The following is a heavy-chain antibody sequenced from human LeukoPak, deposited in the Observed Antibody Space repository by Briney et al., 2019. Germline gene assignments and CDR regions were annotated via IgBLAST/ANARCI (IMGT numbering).Heavy chain of an antibody. CDR3: ARHRGPVWFGELFYYYYGMDV. Sequence: PSETLSLTCTVSGGSISSYYWSWIRQPPGKGLEGIGDSYYSGSTNYNPSLKSRGTISVDTSKNQFSLKLSSVTAADTAVYYCARHRGPVWFGELFYYYYGMDVWGQGTTVTVSS. V-gene: IGHV4-59*08. CDR2: SYYSGST. CDR1: GGSISSYY. D-gene: IGHD3-10*01. J-gene: IGHJ6*02.